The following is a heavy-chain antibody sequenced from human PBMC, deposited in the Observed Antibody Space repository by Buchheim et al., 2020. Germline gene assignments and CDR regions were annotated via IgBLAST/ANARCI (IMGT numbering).Heavy chain of an antibody. V-gene: IGHV4-30-4*01. Sequence: QVQLQESGPGLVKPSQTLSLTCTVSGGSISSGDYYWSWIRQPPGKGLEWIGYIYYSGSTYYNPSLKSRVTISLDPSQNQFSLKLSSVTAADTAVYYCARTHYYGSGSYLGNWFDPWGQGTL. J-gene: IGHJ5*02. CDR2: IYYSGST. D-gene: IGHD3-10*01. CDR3: ARTHYYGSGSYLGNWFDP. CDR1: GGSISSGDYY.